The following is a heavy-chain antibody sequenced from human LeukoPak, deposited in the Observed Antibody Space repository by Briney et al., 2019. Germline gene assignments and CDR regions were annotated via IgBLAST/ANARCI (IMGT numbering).Heavy chain of an antibody. CDR2: ISSSGNT. Sequence: GGSLRLSCAASGFTFSRSAMTWVRQTPGEGLDWVSSISSSGNTYYADSVKGRFTISRDNSKNMLYLQMNSLRAEDTAVYYCVKGRISEDGLDFWGQGTLVTVSS. J-gene: IGHJ4*02. CDR1: GFTFSRSA. V-gene: IGHV3-23*01. D-gene: IGHD6-13*01. CDR3: VKGRISEDGLDF.